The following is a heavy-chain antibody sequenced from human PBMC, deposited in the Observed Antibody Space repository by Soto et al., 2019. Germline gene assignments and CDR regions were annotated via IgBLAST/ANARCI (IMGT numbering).Heavy chain of an antibody. J-gene: IGHJ4*02. D-gene: IGHD2-21*02. CDR1: GGSISSGGYS. CDR2: IYLSGST. V-gene: IGHV4-30-2*01. CDR3: ASLTYCGGDCYSDY. Sequence: SETLSLTCAGSGGSISSGGYSWSWIRQPPGKGLEWIGYIYLSGSTYYNPSLKSRVTISVDRSKNQFSLKLSSVTAADTAVYYCASLTYCGGDCYSDYWGQGTLVTVSS.